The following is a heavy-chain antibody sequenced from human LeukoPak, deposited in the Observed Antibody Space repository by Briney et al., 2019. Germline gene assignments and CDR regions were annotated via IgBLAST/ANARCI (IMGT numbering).Heavy chain of an antibody. J-gene: IGHJ3*02. Sequence: PGGPVRLSCAASGFTFSSYAMHWVRQAPGKGLEWVAVISYDGSNKYYADSVKGLFTISRDNSKNTLYLQMNCLRAEETAVYYCARGSLLGVVERDAFDMWGEGTMVTVYS. CDR2: ISYDGSNK. V-gene: IGHV3-30*04. D-gene: IGHD3-3*01. CDR1: GFTFSSYA. CDR3: ARGSLLGVVERDAFDM.